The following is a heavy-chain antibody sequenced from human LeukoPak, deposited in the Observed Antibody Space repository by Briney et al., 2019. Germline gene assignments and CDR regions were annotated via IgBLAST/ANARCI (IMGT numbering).Heavy chain of an antibody. CDR2: IYYSGNT. Sequence: SETLSLTCAVYGGSFSGYYWSWIRQAPGKGLEWIGSIYYSGNTYYNSSLKSRVTISVDTSKNQFSLKLTSVPAADTAVYYCARVATGKGYPFDYWGQGTLVTVSS. D-gene: IGHD1-1*01. CDR3: ARVATGKGYPFDY. V-gene: IGHV4-34*01. CDR1: GGSFSGYY. J-gene: IGHJ4*02.